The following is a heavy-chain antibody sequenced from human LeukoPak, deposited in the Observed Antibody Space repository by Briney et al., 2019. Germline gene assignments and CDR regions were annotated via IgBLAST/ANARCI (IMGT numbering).Heavy chain of an antibody. Sequence: PGGSLRLSCAASGFSFTTYWMSWVRQAPGKGLEWVANIKQDGTEKYYVDSVKGRFTISRENAENSLYLQMNSPRVEDTAVYYCAKLAKYFYGSETYYFFEHWGQGTPVTASS. J-gene: IGHJ4*02. CDR2: IKQDGTEK. CDR3: AKLAKYFYGSETYYFFEH. V-gene: IGHV3-7*01. D-gene: IGHD3-10*01. CDR1: GFSFTTYW.